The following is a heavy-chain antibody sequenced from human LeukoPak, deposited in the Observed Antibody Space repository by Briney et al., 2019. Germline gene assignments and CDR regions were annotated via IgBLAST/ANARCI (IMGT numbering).Heavy chain of an antibody. Sequence: GASVKVSCKASGYTFTSYGISWVRQAPGQGIEWMGRIIPILGIANYAQKFQGRVTITADKSTSTAYMELSSLRSEDTAVYYCARDPPAAATDGYWGRGTLVTVSS. V-gene: IGHV1-69*04. D-gene: IGHD6-13*01. J-gene: IGHJ4*02. CDR3: ARDPPAAATDGY. CDR1: GYTFTSYG. CDR2: IIPILGIA.